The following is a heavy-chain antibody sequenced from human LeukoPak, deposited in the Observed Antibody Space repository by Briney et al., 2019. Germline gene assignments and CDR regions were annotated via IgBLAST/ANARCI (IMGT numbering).Heavy chain of an antibody. Sequence: PSETLSLTCTVSGGSISSYYWSWIRQPPGKGLEWIGYIYYSGSTNYNPSLKSRVTISVDTSKNQFSLKLSSVTAADTAVYYCARGKRDGYNLDDAFDIWGQGTMVTVSS. CDR3: ARGKRDGYNLDDAFDI. V-gene: IGHV4-59*01. D-gene: IGHD5-24*01. CDR2: IYYSGST. J-gene: IGHJ3*02. CDR1: GGSISSYY.